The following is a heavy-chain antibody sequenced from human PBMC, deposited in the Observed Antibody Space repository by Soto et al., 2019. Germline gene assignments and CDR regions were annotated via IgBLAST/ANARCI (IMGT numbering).Heavy chain of an antibody. J-gene: IGHJ3*02. CDR1: GYTFTSYG. V-gene: IGHV1-3*01. CDR2: INAGNGNT. CDR3: ATLQYAANDAFDI. D-gene: IGHD2-8*01. Sequence: ASVKVSCKASGYTFTSYGINWVRQAPGQRLEWMGWINAGNGNTKYSQKFQGRVTITRDTSASTAYMELSSLRSEDTAVYYCATLQYAANDAFDIWGQGTMVT.